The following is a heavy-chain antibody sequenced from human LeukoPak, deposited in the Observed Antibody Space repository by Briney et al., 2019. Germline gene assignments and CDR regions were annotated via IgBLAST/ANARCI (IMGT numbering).Heavy chain of an antibody. CDR1: GFTFSTYS. V-gene: IGHV3-21*04. J-gene: IGHJ4*02. D-gene: IGHD3-3*01. Sequence: GGSLRLSCAASGFTFSTYSMNWVRQAPGKGLEWVASISESSTYIYSADSVKGRFTISRDNSKNTLYLQMNSLRAEDTAVYYCAKARVYDFWSGYFFDYWGQGTLVTVSS. CDR3: AKARVYDFWSGYFFDY. CDR2: ISESSTYI.